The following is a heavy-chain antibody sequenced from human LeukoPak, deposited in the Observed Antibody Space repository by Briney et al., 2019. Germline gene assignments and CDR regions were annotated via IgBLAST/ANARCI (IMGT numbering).Heavy chain of an antibody. CDR3: VKDRYYGSGTSDFDY. J-gene: IGHJ4*02. V-gene: IGHV3-23*01. D-gene: IGHD3-10*01. CDR1: GFTFSSYA. CDR2: IYRGGGDT. Sequence: GGSLRLSCVASGFTFSSYAMSWVRQAPGKGLEWVSTIYRGGGDTYYADSVKGRFTVSRDDAKNTLYLQINSLRAEDTALYYCVKDRYYGSGTSDFDYWGQGTLVTVSS.